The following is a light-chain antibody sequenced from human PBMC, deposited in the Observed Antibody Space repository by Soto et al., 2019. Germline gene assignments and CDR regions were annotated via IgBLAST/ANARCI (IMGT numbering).Light chain of an antibody. J-gene: IGKJ3*01. Sequence: DIQLTQSPSFLSASVGDRVTITCRASQDVSRYLAWYQQKPGKAPNLLIYAASTLRSGVPSRFSGSGSETEFTLTISSLQPEDFATYYYQYLNSYVFAFGPGTKVDIK. CDR2: AAS. CDR1: QDVSRY. CDR3: QYLNSYVFA. V-gene: IGKV1-9*01.